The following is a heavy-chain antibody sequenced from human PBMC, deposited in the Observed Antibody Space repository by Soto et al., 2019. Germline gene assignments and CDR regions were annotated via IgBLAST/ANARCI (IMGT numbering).Heavy chain of an antibody. CDR2: ISGSGGST. Sequence: GGSLRLSCAASGFTFSGYAMSWVRQAPGKGLEWVSAISGSGGSTYYADSVKGRFTISRDNSKNTLYLQMNSLRAEDTAVYYCAKGNRYSSSMGNCFDLWGPGTLVTVSS. CDR3: AKGNRYSSSMGNCFDL. V-gene: IGHV3-23*01. D-gene: IGHD6-6*01. CDR1: GFTFSGYA. J-gene: IGHJ5*02.